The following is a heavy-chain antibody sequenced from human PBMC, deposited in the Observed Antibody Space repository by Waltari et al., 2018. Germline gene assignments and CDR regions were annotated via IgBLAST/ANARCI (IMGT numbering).Heavy chain of an antibody. CDR1: GFSFSTSW. J-gene: IGHJ5*02. CDR3: VRCLANSLYNWLDP. V-gene: IGHV3-74*03. CDR2: INYDGSDI. D-gene: IGHD3-16*01. Sequence: EVQLVESGGGLVQPGGSLRLSCAASGFSFSTSWMHWVRQAPGTGLVWVSRINYDGSDITYADSVKGRFTISRDNAKNTLYLQMNSLSVEDTAMYYCVRCLANSLYNWLDPWGQGTLVTVSS.